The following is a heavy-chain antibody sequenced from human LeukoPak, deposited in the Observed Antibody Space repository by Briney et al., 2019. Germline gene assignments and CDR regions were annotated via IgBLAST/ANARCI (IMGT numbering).Heavy chain of an antibody. CDR3: ARVGGYSSGWL. CDR1: GYTFTSYG. J-gene: IGHJ4*02. D-gene: IGHD6-19*01. Sequence: ASVKVSCKASGYTFTSYGISWVRQAPGQGLEWMGWINPNSGGTNYAQKFQGRVTMTRDTSISTAYMELSRLRSDDTAVYYCARVGGYSSGWLWGQGTLVTVSS. CDR2: INPNSGGT. V-gene: IGHV1-2*02.